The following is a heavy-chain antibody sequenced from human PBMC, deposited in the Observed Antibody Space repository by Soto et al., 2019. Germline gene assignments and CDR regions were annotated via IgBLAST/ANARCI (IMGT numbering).Heavy chain of an antibody. CDR2: IRSKAYGGTT. CDR3: TRDCGQDTYCSGGSCYPCYYYYYGMDV. J-gene: IGHJ6*02. V-gene: IGHV3-49*03. D-gene: IGHD2-15*01. CDR1: GFTFGDYA. Sequence: GGSLRLSCTASGFTFGDYAMSWFRQAPGKGLEWVGFIRSKAYGGTTEYAASVKGRFTISRDDSKSIAYLQMNSLKTEDTAVYYCTRDCGQDTYCSGGSCYPCYYYYYGMDVWGQGTMVTVSS.